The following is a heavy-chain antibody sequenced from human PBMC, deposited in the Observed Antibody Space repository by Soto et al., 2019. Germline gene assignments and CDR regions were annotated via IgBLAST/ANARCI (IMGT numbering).Heavy chain of an antibody. CDR2: INAGNGNT. CDR1: GYTFTGYY. CDR3: AISSSWSRIFDY. V-gene: IGHV1-3*01. D-gene: IGHD6-13*01. Sequence: ASVKVSCKASGYTFTGYYMHWVRQAPGQRLEWMGWINAGNGNTKYSQKFQGRVTITRDTSASTAYMELSSLRSEDTAVYYCAISSSWSRIFDYWGQGTLVTVSS. J-gene: IGHJ4*02.